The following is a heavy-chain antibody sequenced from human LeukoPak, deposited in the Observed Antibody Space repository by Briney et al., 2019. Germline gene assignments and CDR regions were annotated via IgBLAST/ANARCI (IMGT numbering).Heavy chain of an antibody. CDR2: MSDSGTNT. CDR1: GFTFSTYG. D-gene: IGHD4-17*01. J-gene: IGHJ4*02. V-gene: IGHV3-23*01. CDR3: AKGGASVTRYVDY. Sequence: GGSLRLSCGASGFTFSTYGMTWVRQAPGKGLEWVSGMSDSGTNTYYADSVKGRFTISRDNSQNTLYLQMNSLRPEDTAVYYCAKGGASVTRYVDYWGQGTLVTVSS.